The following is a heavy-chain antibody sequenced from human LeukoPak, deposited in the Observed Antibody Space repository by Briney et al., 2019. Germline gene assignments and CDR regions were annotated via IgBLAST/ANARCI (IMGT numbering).Heavy chain of an antibody. D-gene: IGHD3-3*01. CDR1: GYTFTSYY. CDR3: TREGDFWSGTAFDY. J-gene: IGHJ4*02. Sequence: ASVKVSCKASGYTFTSYYIHWVRQAPGQGLEWMGIINLSGGGTTYAQKFQGRVTMTRDTSTSTVYMELSSLRSEDTAVYFCTREGDFWSGTAFDYWGQGTLATVSS. CDR2: INLSGGGT. V-gene: IGHV1-46*01.